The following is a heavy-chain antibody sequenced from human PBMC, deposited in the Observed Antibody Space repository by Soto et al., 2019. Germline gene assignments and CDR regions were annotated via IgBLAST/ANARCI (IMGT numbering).Heavy chain of an antibody. CDR1: GGSISSGGYY. J-gene: IGHJ5*02. CDR3: ARDAPDWFDP. V-gene: IGHV4-31*03. Sequence: QVQLQESGPGLVKPSQTLSLTCTVSGGSISSGGYYWSWIRQHPGKGLERIGYIYYSGSTNYNPSLRSRVTISVDTSKNQFSLKLRSVTAADTAVYYCARDAPDWFDPWGHGTLVTVSS. CDR2: IYYSGST.